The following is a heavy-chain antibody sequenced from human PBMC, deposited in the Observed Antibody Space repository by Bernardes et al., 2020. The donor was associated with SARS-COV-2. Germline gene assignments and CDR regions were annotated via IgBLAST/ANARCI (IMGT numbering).Heavy chain of an antibody. V-gene: IGHV3-49*02. CDR2: IRTKDYGRTT. CDR3: SREHFFDC. CDR1: GFTFGDYP. D-gene: IGHD3-3*02. Sequence: GGSLRLSCRASGFTFGDYPMSWVRQAPGKGLEWVGRIRTKDYGRTTEFAASVKGRFTISRYDARSIADLQMNSLNTENTALYYCSREHFFDCWGQGALGTVSS. J-gene: IGHJ4*02.